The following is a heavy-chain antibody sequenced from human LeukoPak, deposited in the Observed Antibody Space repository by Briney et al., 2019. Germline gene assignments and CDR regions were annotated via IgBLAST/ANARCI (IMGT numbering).Heavy chain of an antibody. CDR2: IYTSGSN. CDR1: GGSISSYY. D-gene: IGHD6-13*01. J-gene: IGHJ6*03. Sequence: PSETLPLTCTVSGGSISSYYWSWIRQPAGKGLEWIVRIYTSGSNNYNPSLKSRVTMSVDTSKNQFSLKLSSVTAADTAVYYCARGRVIAAAVRYYYMDVWGKGTTVTVSS. V-gene: IGHV4-4*07. CDR3: ARGRVIAAAVRYYYMDV.